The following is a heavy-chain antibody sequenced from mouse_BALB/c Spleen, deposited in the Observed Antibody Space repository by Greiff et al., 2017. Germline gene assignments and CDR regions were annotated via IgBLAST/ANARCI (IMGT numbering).Heavy chain of an antibody. J-gene: IGHJ4*01. V-gene: IGHV5-12-2*01. D-gene: IGHD2-4*01. CDR3: ARHRDYGVGAMDY. CDR1: GFTFSSYT. CDR2: ISNGGGST. Sequence: EVKLVESGGGLVQPGGSLKLSCAASGFTFSSYTMSWVRQTPEKRLEWVAYISNGGGSTYYPDTVKGRFTISRDNAKNTLYLQMSSLKSEDTAMYYCARHRDYGVGAMDYRGQGTSVTVSS.